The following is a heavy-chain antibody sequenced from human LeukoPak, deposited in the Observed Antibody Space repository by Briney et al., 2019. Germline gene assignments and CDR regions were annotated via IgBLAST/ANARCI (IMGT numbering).Heavy chain of an antibody. CDR1: GFTFSSYW. Sequence: QPGGSLRLSCAASGFTFSSYWMHWVRQAPGKGLVWVSRINSDGSSITYADSVKGRFTISRDNSKNTLYLQMNSLRAEDTAVYYCATSLRHYYDSSGYYFGYWGQGTLVTVSS. V-gene: IGHV3-74*03. CDR3: ATSLRHYYDSSGYYFGY. D-gene: IGHD3-22*01. CDR2: INSDGSSI. J-gene: IGHJ4*02.